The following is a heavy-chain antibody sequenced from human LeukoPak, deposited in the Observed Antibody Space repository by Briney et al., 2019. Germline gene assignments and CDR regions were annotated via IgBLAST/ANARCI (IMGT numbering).Heavy chain of an antibody. V-gene: IGHV1-2*02. Sequence: ASVKISRKASGYTFTGYYMHWVRQAPGQGLEWMGWINPNSGGTNYAQKFQGRVTITADESTSTAYMELSSLRSEDTAVYYCARSSAMVGFFDYWGQGTLVTVSS. J-gene: IGHJ4*02. CDR2: INPNSGGT. D-gene: IGHD5-18*01. CDR3: ARSSAMVGFFDY. CDR1: GYTFTGYY.